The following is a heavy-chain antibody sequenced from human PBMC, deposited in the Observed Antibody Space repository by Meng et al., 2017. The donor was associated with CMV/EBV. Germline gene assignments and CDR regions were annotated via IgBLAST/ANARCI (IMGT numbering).Heavy chain of an antibody. CDR2: IRYDGSNK. CDR1: GFTFSSYG. V-gene: IGHV3-30*02. J-gene: IGHJ5*02. CDR3: ARDRGNSGHWFDP. Sequence: GESLKISCAASGFTFSSYGMHWVRQAPGKGLEWVAFIRYDGSNKYYADSVKGRFTISRDNAKNSLYLQMNSLRAEDTAVYYCARDRGNSGHWFDPWGQGTLVTVSS. D-gene: IGHD4-23*01.